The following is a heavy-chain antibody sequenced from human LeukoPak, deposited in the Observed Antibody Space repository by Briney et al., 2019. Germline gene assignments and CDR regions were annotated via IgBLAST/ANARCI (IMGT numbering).Heavy chain of an antibody. V-gene: IGHV1-69*13. CDR3: ARALASSSWYGGDY. Sequence: ASVKVSCKASGYTFTSYGISWVRQAPGQGLEWMGGIIPIFGTANYAQKFQGRVTITADESTSTAYMELSSLRSEDTAAYYCARALASSSWYGGDYWGQGTLVTVSS. CDR1: GYTFTSYG. J-gene: IGHJ4*02. CDR2: IIPIFGTA. D-gene: IGHD6-13*01.